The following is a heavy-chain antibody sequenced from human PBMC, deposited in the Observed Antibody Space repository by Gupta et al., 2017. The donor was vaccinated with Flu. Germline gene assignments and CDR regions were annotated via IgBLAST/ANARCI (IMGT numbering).Heavy chain of an antibody. CDR2: MDGSGTYT. D-gene: IGHD3-10*01. V-gene: IGHV3-21*06. J-gene: IGHJ3*02. Sequence: APGKGRECVSSMDGSGTYTCYADSVKGRFTISRDNAKSSLFLQMNSLRAEDTAVYYCACASTVVRGRHDDVDIWGQGTMVTVSS. CDR3: ACASTVVRGRHDDVDI.